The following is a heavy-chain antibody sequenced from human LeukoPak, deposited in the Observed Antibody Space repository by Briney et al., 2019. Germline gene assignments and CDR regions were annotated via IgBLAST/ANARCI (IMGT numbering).Heavy chain of an antibody. CDR2: INPNSGGT. Sequence: ASVKVSCKASGFTFTGYYMHWVRQAPGQGLEWMGWINPNSGGTNYAQKFQGRVTMTRDTSISTAYMELSRLRSDDTAVYYCASSVINDYDILTGYYISRGAFDIWGQGTMVTVSS. CDR3: ASSVINDYDILTGYYISRGAFDI. J-gene: IGHJ3*02. D-gene: IGHD3-9*01. CDR1: GFTFTGYY. V-gene: IGHV1-2*02.